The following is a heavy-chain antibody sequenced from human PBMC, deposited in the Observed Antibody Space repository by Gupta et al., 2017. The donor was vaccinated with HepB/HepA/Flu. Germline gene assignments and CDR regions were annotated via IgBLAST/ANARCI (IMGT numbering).Heavy chain of an antibody. Sequence: QVQLVESGGGVVRPGRSRGARGAASGFTSGSFGLFWFRQAPGKGLEWVSTIRFDGSKQYYADSVRGRFLVSRDNSKNTLYLQMNSLTIEDTAVYYCAKGDFWTGSYEYFNPWGQGTTVTVSS. J-gene: IGHJ1*01. V-gene: IGHV3-30*02. CDR1: GFTSGSFG. D-gene: IGHD3/OR15-3a*01. CDR3: AKGDFWTGSYEYFNP. CDR2: IRFDGSKQ.